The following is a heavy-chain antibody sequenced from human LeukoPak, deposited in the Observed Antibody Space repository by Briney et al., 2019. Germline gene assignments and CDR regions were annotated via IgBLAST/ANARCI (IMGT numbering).Heavy chain of an antibody. CDR1: GYSFTSYW. J-gene: IGHJ3*02. CDR2: IYPGDSDT. D-gene: IGHD7-27*01. Sequence: GESLKISCKGSGYSFTSYWIGWVRQMPGKGLEWMGIIYPGDSDTRYSPSFQSQVTISADKSISTAYLQWSSLKASDTAMYYCARASLTGDRAFDIWGQGTMVTVSS. V-gene: IGHV5-51*01. CDR3: ARASLTGDRAFDI.